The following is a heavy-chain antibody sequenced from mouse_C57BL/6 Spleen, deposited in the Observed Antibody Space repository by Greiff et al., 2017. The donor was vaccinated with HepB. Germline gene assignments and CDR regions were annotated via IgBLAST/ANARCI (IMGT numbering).Heavy chain of an antibody. CDR3: ARQDGSLYAMDY. D-gene: IGHD2-3*01. Sequence: QVQLKESGPGLVAPSQSLSITCTVSGFSLTSYGVHWVRQPPGKGLEWLVVIWSDGSPTYNSALKSRLSISKDNSKSQVFLKMNSLQTDDTAIDYCARQDGSLYAMDYWGQGTSVTVSS. CDR2: IWSDGSP. V-gene: IGHV2-6-1*01. CDR1: GFSLTSYG. J-gene: IGHJ4*01.